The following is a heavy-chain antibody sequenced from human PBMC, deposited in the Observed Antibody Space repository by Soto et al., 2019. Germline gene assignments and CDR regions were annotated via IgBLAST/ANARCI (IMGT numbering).Heavy chain of an antibody. J-gene: IGHJ6*02. CDR3: AREAGGGLYGVDV. Sequence: SETLSLTCTVSGGSISSGDYYWSWIRQPPGKGLEWIGYIYYSGSTYYNPSLKSRVTISVDTSKNQFSLKLSSVTAADTAVYYCAREAGGGLYGVDVWGQGTTVTVSS. V-gene: IGHV4-30-4*01. CDR1: GGSISSGDYY. CDR2: IYYSGST. D-gene: IGHD3-10*01.